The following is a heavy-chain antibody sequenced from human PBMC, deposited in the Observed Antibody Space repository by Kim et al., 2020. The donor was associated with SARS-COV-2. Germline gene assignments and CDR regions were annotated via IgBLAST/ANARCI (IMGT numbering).Heavy chain of an antibody. V-gene: IGHV3-7*01. Sequence: YYVDSVKGRFTIARDNAKNSLYLQMNSLRAEDTAVYYCARDQSPAGLWGVWGQGTLVTVSS. J-gene: IGHJ4*02. CDR3: ARDQSPAGLWGV. D-gene: IGHD5-18*01.